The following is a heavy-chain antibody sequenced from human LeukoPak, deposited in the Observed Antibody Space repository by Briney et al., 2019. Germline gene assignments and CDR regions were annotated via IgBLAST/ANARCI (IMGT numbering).Heavy chain of an antibody. D-gene: IGHD6-19*01. Sequence: SQTLSLTCTVSGGSINNYFWSWVRQHPGKAPEWIGYIHSSGATVYKTPPFESRAAMSVDTSQNQVSLQLRSVTAADTAVYYCARELGRLVDYWGGRTLLIVSS. CDR1: GGSINNYF. CDR2: IHSSGAT. V-gene: IGHV4-31*03. J-gene: IGHJ4*02. CDR3: ARELGRLVDY.